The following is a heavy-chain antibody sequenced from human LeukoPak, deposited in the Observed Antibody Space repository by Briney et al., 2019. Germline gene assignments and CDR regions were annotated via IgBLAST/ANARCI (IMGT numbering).Heavy chain of an antibody. CDR2: IYYSGST. CDR3: ARGRGYCSGGSCYSVFYYYYYMDV. J-gene: IGHJ6*03. D-gene: IGHD2-15*01. Sequence: VKPSETLSLTCTVSGGSISNYYWSCIRQPPGKGLEWIGYIYYSGSTNYNPSLKSRVTISVDTSKNQFSLKLSSVTAADTAVYYCARGRGYCSGGSCYSVFYYYYYMDVWGKGTTVTVSS. V-gene: IGHV4-59*12. CDR1: GGSISNYY.